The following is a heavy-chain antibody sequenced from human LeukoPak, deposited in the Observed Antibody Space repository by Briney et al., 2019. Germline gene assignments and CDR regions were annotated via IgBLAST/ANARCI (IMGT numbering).Heavy chain of an antibody. CDR1: GGSISSYY. J-gene: IGHJ3*02. Sequence: SETLSLTCTVSGGSISSYYWSWIPQPAGKGLEWIGRIYTSVSTNYNPPIKSRVTNSEDPSKNQFSLKLISVTAADTAVYSCARDLREKWYRSSWPDAFDIWGQGTMVTVSS. D-gene: IGHD6-13*01. V-gene: IGHV4-4*07. CDR3: ARDLREKWYRSSWPDAFDI. CDR2: IYTSVST.